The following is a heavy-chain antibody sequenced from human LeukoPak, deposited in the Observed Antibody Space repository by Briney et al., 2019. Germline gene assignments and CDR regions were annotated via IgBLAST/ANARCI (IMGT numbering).Heavy chain of an antibody. CDR3: GRDPYYYDSSGYLDY. V-gene: IGHV1-3*01. Sequence: ASVKVSCKASGYTFTSYAMHWVRQAPGQRLEWMGWINAGNGNTKYSQKFQGRVTITRDTSASTAYMELSSLRSEDTAVYYCGRDPYYYDSSGYLDYWGQGTLVTVSS. D-gene: IGHD3-22*01. J-gene: IGHJ4*02. CDR2: INAGNGNT. CDR1: GYTFTSYA.